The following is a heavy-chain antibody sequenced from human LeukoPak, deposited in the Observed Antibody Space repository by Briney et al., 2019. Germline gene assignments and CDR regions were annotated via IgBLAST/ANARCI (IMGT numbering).Heavy chain of an antibody. D-gene: IGHD3-22*01. V-gene: IGHV3-30-3*01. CDR3: AREWAYDSSGYYQGYFQH. J-gene: IGHJ1*01. CDR2: ISYDGSNK. Sequence: GGSLRLSCAASGFTFSSYAMHWVRQAPGKGLEWVAVISYDGSNKYYADSVKGRFTISGDNSKNTLYLQMNSLRAEGTAVYYCAREWAYDSSGYYQGYFQHWGQGTLVTVSS. CDR1: GFTFSSYA.